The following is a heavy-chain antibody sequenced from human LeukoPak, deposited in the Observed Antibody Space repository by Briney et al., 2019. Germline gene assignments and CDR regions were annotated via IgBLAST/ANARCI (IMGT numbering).Heavy chain of an antibody. Sequence: GGSLRLSCAASGFTFSSHSMNWVRQAPGKGLEWVSSISSSSSYIYYADSVKGRFTISRDNAKNSLYLQMNSLRDEDTALYYCARDAGRPYSSSSDVDYWGQGTLVTVSS. J-gene: IGHJ4*02. CDR2: ISSSSSYI. V-gene: IGHV3-21*01. D-gene: IGHD6-6*01. CDR3: ARDAGRPYSSSSDVDY. CDR1: GFTFSSHS.